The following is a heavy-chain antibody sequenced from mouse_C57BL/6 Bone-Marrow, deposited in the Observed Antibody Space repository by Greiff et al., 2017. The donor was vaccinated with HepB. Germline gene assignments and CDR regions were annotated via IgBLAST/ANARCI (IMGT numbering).Heavy chain of an antibody. CDR3: ARMVVTTGGAY. D-gene: IGHD2-2*01. V-gene: IGHV1-61*01. J-gene: IGHJ3*01. Sequence: QVQLQQSGAELVRPGSSVKLSCKASGYTFTSYWMDWVKQRPGQGLEWIGNIYPSDSETHYNQKFKDKATLTVDKSSSTAYMQLSSLTSEDSAVYYCARMVVTTGGAYWGQGTLVTVSA. CDR1: GYTFTSYW. CDR2: IYPSDSET.